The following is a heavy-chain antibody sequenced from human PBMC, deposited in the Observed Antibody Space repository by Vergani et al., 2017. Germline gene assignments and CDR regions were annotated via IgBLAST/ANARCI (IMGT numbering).Heavy chain of an antibody. D-gene: IGHD3-16*01. CDR2: LDPRGGPP. CDR1: GYIFNSYY. J-gene: IGHJ4*02. Sequence: QVQLVQSGAAVKKPGASVKLSCKSSGYIFNSYYIHWVRQAPGQGLEWMGLLDPRGGPPTYAEKFEGRVTLTSDTSTSTFYMELRSLRSDDTAVYYCVISGDDYRNMITYFLDYWGQGSLVSVSS. V-gene: IGHV1-46*02. CDR3: VISGDDYRNMITYFLDY.